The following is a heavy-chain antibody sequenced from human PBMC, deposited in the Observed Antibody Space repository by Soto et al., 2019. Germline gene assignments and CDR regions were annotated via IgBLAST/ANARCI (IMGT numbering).Heavy chain of an antibody. CDR2: ISWNSGNL. J-gene: IGHJ4*02. D-gene: IGHD4-17*01. CDR1: GFTFDDYA. Sequence: EVQLVESGGGLVQPGRSLRLSCAASGFTFDDYAMHWVRQGPGKGLEWVSSISWNSGNLGYADSVKGRFTISRDNAKNSLYLHMNRLRGEDTALYYCAKGASTTVFAFNDYWGQGTLVTVSS. CDR3: AKGASTTVFAFNDY. V-gene: IGHV3-9*01.